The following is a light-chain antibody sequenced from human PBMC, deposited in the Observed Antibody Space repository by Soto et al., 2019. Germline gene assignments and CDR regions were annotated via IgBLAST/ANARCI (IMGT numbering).Light chain of an antibody. J-gene: IGKJ5*01. CDR1: QSVDKSY. Sequence: EIVLTQSPGTLSLSPGERATLSCRASQSVDKSYLAWYQQKPGQAPRLLIYGASTRATGIPARFSGSGSGTEFTLTISSLQSEDFAVYYCQQYNNWPPITFGQGTRLEI. V-gene: IGKV3-15*01. CDR3: QQYNNWPPIT. CDR2: GAS.